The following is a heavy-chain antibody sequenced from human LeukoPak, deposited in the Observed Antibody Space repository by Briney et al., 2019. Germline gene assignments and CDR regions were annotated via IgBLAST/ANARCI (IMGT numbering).Heavy chain of an antibody. CDR2: IHYSETT. Sequence: SETLSLTCTVSGYSINTGHYWGWLRQPPGRGLEWIGYIHYSETTNYNPSLKSRMTISLDTSKNQFSLKLTSVTAADTAVYMCARGFSSGLIEYWGQGSLVTVSS. V-gene: IGHV4-59*11. CDR1: GYSINTGHY. J-gene: IGHJ4*02. CDR3: ARGFSSGLIEY. D-gene: IGHD6-19*01.